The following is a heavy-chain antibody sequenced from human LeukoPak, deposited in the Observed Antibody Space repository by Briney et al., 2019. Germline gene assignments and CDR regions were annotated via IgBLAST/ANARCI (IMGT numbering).Heavy chain of an antibody. Sequence: GGSLRLSCAAPGFTFSSYWMSWVRQAPGKGLEWVANINKDGGEKYYVDSVKGRFTISRDNAKNSLYLQMNSLRADDTAVYYCVKDSPPRCSGSPPAYWGQGTLVTVSS. CDR3: VKDSPPRCSGSPPAY. CDR2: INKDGGEK. V-gene: IGHV3-7*03. D-gene: IGHD1-26*01. J-gene: IGHJ4*02. CDR1: GFTFSSYW.